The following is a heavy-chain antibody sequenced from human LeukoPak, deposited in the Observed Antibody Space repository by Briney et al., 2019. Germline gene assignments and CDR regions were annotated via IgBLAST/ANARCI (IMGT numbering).Heavy chain of an antibody. CDR1: GYTFSSNG. V-gene: IGHV1-18*01. Sequence: GASVKVSCKASGYTFSSNGISWVRQAPGQGLEWMGWISAYSGNTNYAQKLQGRVTMTTDTSTSTAYMELRSLRSDDTAVYYCARGGSSSSRYYGMDVWGQGTTVTVSS. CDR3: ARGGSSSSRYYGMDV. CDR2: ISAYSGNT. D-gene: IGHD6-6*01. J-gene: IGHJ6*02.